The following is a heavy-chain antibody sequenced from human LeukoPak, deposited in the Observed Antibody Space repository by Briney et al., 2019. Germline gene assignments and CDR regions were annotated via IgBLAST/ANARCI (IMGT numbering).Heavy chain of an antibody. Sequence: PSETLSLTCTVSGGSISSGSYYWSWIRQPAGKGLEWIGRIYTSGSTNYNPSLKSRVTISVDTSKNQFSLKLSSVTAADTAVYYCARDAMSFSTHAFDIWGQGTMVTVSS. CDR3: ARDAMSFSTHAFDI. CDR1: GGSISSGSYY. J-gene: IGHJ3*02. D-gene: IGHD2-2*01. CDR2: IYTSGST. V-gene: IGHV4-61*02.